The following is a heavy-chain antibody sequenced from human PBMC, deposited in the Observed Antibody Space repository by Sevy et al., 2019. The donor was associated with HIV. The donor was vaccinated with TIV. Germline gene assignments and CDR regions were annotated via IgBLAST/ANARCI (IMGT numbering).Heavy chain of an antibody. Sequence: GESRKISCAASGFTFSSYSMNWVRQAPGKGLEWISSISSSSNYIYNADSVKGRFTISRDNSKNTMYLQMNSLRAEDTAVYYCARRPDFGVVIPTGVMDVWSQGTTVTVSS. J-gene: IGHJ6*02. CDR2: ISSSSNYI. V-gene: IGHV3-21*04. CDR3: ARRPDFGVVIPTGVMDV. CDR1: GFTFSSYS. D-gene: IGHD3-3*01.